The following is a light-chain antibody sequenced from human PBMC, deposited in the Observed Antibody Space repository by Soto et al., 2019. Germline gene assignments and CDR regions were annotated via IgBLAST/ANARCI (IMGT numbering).Light chain of an antibody. V-gene: IGLV3-9*01. Sequence: SYELTQPLSVSVALGQTARITCGGNNIGSKNVHWYQLNPGQAPVLVIYRDTNRPSWIPERFSGSNSGNTATLAISGAQVGDDADYYCQVWDSSTVVFGGGTKLTVL. CDR1: NIGSKN. CDR2: RDT. CDR3: QVWDSSTVV. J-gene: IGLJ3*02.